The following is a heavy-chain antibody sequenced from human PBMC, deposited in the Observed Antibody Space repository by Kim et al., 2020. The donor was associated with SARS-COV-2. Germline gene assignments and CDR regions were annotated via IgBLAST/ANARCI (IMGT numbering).Heavy chain of an antibody. Sequence: SETLSLTCAVYGGSFSGYYWSWIRQPPGKGLEWIGEINHSGSTNYNPSLKSRVTISVDTSKNQLSLKLSSVTAADTAVYYCARTTRITMVRGARRNWFDPWGQGTLVTVSS. J-gene: IGHJ5*02. D-gene: IGHD3-10*01. CDR1: GGSFSGYY. CDR2: INHSGST. V-gene: IGHV4-34*01. CDR3: ARTTRITMVRGARRNWFDP.